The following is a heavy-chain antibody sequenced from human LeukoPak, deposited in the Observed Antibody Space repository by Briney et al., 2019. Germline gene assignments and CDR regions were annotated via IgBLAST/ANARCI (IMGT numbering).Heavy chain of an antibody. Sequence: ASVKVSCKASGYTFTGYYMHWVRQAPGQGLEWMGWINPNSGGTNYAQKFQGRVTMTRDTSISTAYMEPSRLRSDDTAVYYCARAPSRSRITMVQGVIDAFDIWGQGTMVTVSS. J-gene: IGHJ3*02. CDR3: ARAPSRSRITMVQGVIDAFDI. V-gene: IGHV1-2*02. D-gene: IGHD3-10*01. CDR1: GYTFTGYY. CDR2: INPNSGGT.